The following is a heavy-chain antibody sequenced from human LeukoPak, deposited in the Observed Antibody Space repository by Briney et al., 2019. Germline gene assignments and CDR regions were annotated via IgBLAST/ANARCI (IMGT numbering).Heavy chain of an antibody. CDR3: ARGVKTYYYDSSGYYNWFDP. V-gene: IGHV4-34*01. Sequence: SETLSLTRAVYGGSFSGYYWSWIRQPPGKGLEWIGEINHSGSTNYNPSLKSRVTISVDTSKNQFSLKLSSVTAADTAVYYCARGVKTYYYDSSGYYNWFDPWGQGTLVTVSS. J-gene: IGHJ5*02. CDR2: INHSGST. CDR1: GGSFSGYY. D-gene: IGHD3-22*01.